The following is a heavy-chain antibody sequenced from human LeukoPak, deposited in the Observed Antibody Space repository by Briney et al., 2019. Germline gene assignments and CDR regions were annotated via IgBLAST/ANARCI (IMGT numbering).Heavy chain of an antibody. D-gene: IGHD6-19*01. CDR3: ASRTAMVAGIDY. CDR1: GGSFSGYY. CDR2: INHSGST. V-gene: IGHV4-34*01. J-gene: IGHJ4*02. Sequence: SETLSLTCAVYGGSFSGYYWSWIRQPPGKGLEWIGEINHSGSTNYNPSLKSRVTISVDTSKNQFPLKLSSVTAADTAVYYCASRTAMVAGIDYWGQGTLVTVSS.